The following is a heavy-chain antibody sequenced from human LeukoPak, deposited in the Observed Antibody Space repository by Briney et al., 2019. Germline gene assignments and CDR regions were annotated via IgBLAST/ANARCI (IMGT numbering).Heavy chain of an antibody. Sequence: SETLSLTCTVSGGSISSGGYYWSWIRQPPGKGLEWIGYIYHSGSTHYNPSLKSRVTISVDRSKNQFSLKLSSVTAADTAVYYCARGGTYSGSRYYYYMDVWGKGTTVTVSS. D-gene: IGHD1-26*01. V-gene: IGHV4-30-2*01. CDR2: IYHSGST. J-gene: IGHJ6*03. CDR1: GGSISSGGYY. CDR3: ARGGTYSGSRYYYYMDV.